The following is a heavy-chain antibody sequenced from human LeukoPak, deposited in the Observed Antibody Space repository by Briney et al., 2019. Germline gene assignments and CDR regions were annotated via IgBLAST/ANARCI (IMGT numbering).Heavy chain of an antibody. D-gene: IGHD2-15*01. J-gene: IGHJ5*02. CDR2: ISTRSTYI. CDR1: GFTFSSYS. CDR3: ARGADGVSSNSRGWFDP. Sequence: PGGSLRLSCAASGFTFSSYSMNWVRQAPGKGLEWVSCISTRSTYIYYADSVKGRFTISRDNARNSLYLQMNTLRAEDTAVYSCARGADGVSSNSRGWFDPWGQGTLVTVSS. V-gene: IGHV3-21*01.